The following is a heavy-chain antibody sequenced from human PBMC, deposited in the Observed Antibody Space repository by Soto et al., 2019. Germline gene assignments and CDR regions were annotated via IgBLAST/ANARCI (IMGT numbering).Heavy chain of an antibody. V-gene: IGHV4-34*01. CDR3: AISRGYDYVWGSYRYPSGGGMDV. Sequence: QVQLQQWGAGLLKPSETLSLTCAVYGGSFSGYYWSWIRQPPGKGLEWIGEINHSGSTNYNPSLKSRVTISVDTSKNQFSLKLSSVTAADTAVYYCAISRGYDYVWGSYRYPSGGGMDVWGQGTTVTVSS. J-gene: IGHJ6*02. CDR2: INHSGST. CDR1: GGSFSGYY. D-gene: IGHD3-16*02.